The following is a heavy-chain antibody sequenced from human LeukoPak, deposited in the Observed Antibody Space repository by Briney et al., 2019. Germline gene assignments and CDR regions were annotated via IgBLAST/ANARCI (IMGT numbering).Heavy chain of an antibody. J-gene: IGHJ4*02. CDR2: IIPIFGTA. D-gene: IGHD1-26*01. Sequence: SVKVSCKAPGGTFSSYAISWVRQAPGQGLEWMGGIIPIFGTANYAQKFQGRVTITADESTSTAYMELSSLRSEDTAVYYCYSGSYYVADFDYWGQGTLVTVSS. CDR3: YSGSYYVADFDY. CDR1: GGTFSSYA. V-gene: IGHV1-69*13.